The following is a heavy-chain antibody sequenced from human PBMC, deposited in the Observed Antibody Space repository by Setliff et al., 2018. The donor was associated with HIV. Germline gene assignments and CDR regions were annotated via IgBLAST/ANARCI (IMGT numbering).Heavy chain of an antibody. J-gene: IGHJ5*02. CDR1: GGTFSSYS. V-gene: IGHV1-69*04. Sequence: SVKVSCKASGGTFSSYSFSWVRQAPGQGLEWMGRIIPILGIANYAQKFQGRVTITADKSTSTVYMELSSLRSEDTAVYYCARDEVSNWFDPWGQGTLVTVS. CDR3: ARDEVSNWFDP. CDR2: IIPILGIA.